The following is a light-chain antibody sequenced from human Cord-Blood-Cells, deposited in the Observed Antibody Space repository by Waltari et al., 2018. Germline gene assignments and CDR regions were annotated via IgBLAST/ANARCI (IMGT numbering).Light chain of an antibody. CDR2: AAS. V-gene: IGKV1-9*01. J-gene: IGKJ4*01. Sequence: DIQLTQSPSFLSASVGDRVTITCRASQGISSYLAWYQQKPGKAPKLLIYAASTLQSVVTSRFSGSGSGTEFTLTISSLRPEDFATYYCQQLNSYTLTFGGGTKVEIK. CDR1: QGISSY. CDR3: QQLNSYTLT.